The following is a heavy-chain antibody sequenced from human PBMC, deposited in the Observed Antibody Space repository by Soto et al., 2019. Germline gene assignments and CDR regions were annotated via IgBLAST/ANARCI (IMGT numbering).Heavy chain of an antibody. Sequence: ASVKVSCKASGGTFSSYAISWVRQAPGQGLEWMGGIIPIFGTANYAQKFQGRVTITADESTSTAYMELSSLRSEDTAVHYCARDPRYCSSTSCYIYYYYGMDVWGQGTTVTVAS. V-gene: IGHV1-69*13. CDR2: IIPIFGTA. D-gene: IGHD2-2*02. CDR1: GGTFSSYA. J-gene: IGHJ6*02. CDR3: ARDPRYCSSTSCYIYYYYGMDV.